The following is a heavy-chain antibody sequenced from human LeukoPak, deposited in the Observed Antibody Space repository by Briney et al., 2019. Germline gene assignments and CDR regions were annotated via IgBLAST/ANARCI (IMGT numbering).Heavy chain of an antibody. CDR3: ARAAIEGATTDLDC. Sequence: PSETLSLTCTVSGGSISSYYWSWIRQPPGKGLEWIGYIYYDGSFNYNPSLKSRVTISVDTSRNQFSLKVTSVTAADTAVYYCARAAIEGATTDLDCWGQGTLVTVSS. CDR1: GGSISSYY. D-gene: IGHD1-26*01. J-gene: IGHJ4*02. V-gene: IGHV4-59*01. CDR2: IYYDGSF.